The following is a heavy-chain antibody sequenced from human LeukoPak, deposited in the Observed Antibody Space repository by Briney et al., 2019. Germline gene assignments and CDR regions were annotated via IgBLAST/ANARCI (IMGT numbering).Heavy chain of an antibody. Sequence: PSETLSLTCTVSGGSISSYYWSWIRQPPGKGLEWIGYIYYSGSTNYNPSLKSRVTISVDTSKNQFSLKLSSVTAADTAVYYCASKGSNPSYYYYMDVWGEGTTVTVSS. CDR3: ASKGSNPSYYYYMDV. V-gene: IGHV4-59*01. CDR1: GGSISSYY. CDR2: IYYSGST. D-gene: IGHD4-11*01. J-gene: IGHJ6*03.